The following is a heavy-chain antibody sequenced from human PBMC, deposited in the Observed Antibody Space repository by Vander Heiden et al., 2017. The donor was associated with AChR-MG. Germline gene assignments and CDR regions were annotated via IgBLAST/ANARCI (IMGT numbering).Heavy chain of an antibody. Sequence: QVQLVQSGAEVKKPGASVKVSCKASGYTFNGYYMHWVRQAPGQGLEWMGWINPNSGGTNYAQKFQGRVTMTRDTSISTAYMELSRLRSDDTAVYYCARDRASGSYHYYGMDVWGQGTTVTVSS. CDR2: INPNSGGT. J-gene: IGHJ6*02. D-gene: IGHD1-26*01. CDR3: ARDRASGSYHYYGMDV. V-gene: IGHV1-2*02. CDR1: GYTFNGYY.